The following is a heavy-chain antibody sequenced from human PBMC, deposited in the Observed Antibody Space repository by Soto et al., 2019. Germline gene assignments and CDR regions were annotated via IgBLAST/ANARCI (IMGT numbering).Heavy chain of an antibody. CDR1: GFTFSSYD. CDR3: AKGEQWLVLNLCY. V-gene: IGHV3-23*01. Sequence: EVQLLESGGGLVQPGGSLRLSCAASGFTFSSYDMSWVRQAPGKGLEWVSAISGSGGSTYYADSVKGRFTISRDNSKNTLYRQMNSLRAEDTAVYYCAKGEQWLVLNLCYWGHGTLVTVSS. D-gene: IGHD6-19*01. J-gene: IGHJ4*01. CDR2: ISGSGGST.